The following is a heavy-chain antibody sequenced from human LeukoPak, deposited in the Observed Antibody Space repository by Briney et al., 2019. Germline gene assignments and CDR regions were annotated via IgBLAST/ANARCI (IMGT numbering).Heavy chain of an antibody. CDR1: GFTFSSYA. J-gene: IGHJ3*02. CDR3: ARAPLISGYAFDI. V-gene: IGHV3-21*01. CDR2: ISSSSTYI. Sequence: GGSLRPSCAASGFTFSSYAMNWVRQAPGKGLEWVSSISSSSTYIYHADSMKGRFTISRDNAKNSLYLQMNSLRAEDTAVYYCARAPLISGYAFDIWGQGTMVTVSS. D-gene: IGHD1-20*01.